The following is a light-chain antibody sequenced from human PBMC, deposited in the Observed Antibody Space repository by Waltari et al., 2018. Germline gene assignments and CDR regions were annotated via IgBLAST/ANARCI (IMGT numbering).Light chain of an antibody. CDR1: QRVGRY. V-gene: IGKV3-20*01. Sequence: EIVLTQSPGTLSLSPGERANLSCRARQRVGRYLAWYQQKLGQAPRLLIYDAYTRATGIPDRFSGSGSGTDFSLTISRLESEDVAVYYCQKYVNLPATFGQGTKVEIK. CDR2: DAY. J-gene: IGKJ1*01. CDR3: QKYVNLPAT.